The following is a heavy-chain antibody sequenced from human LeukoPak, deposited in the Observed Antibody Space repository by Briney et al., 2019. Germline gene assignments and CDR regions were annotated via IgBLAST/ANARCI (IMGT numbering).Heavy chain of an antibody. CDR1: GGSISSGDYY. CDR2: IYYSGST. V-gene: IGHV4-30-4*01. Sequence: PSETLSLTCTVSGGSISSGDYYWSWIRQPPGKGLEWIGYIYYSGSTYYNPSLKSRLTISVDTSKNQFSLSLSSVTAADTAVYYCARSCSSTTCLHWFDPWGQGTLVTVSS. D-gene: IGHD2-2*01. J-gene: IGHJ5*02. CDR3: ARSCSSTTCLHWFDP.